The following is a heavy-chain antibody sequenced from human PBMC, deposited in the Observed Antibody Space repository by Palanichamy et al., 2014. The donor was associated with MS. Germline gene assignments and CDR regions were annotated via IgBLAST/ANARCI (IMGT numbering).Heavy chain of an antibody. Sequence: EVQLVEVWGSLVQPGRSLRLSCTASGFTFGDYAMSWFRQAPGKGLEWVGFIRRKASGGTTDYAASVKGRFTISRDDSKSIAYLQMNSLKTEDTAVYYCSRDENSGYYYLPRGYWGQGTLVTVSS. J-gene: IGHJ4*02. V-gene: IGHV3-49*03. CDR2: IRRKASGGTT. CDR1: GFTFGDYA. D-gene: IGHD1-26*01. CDR3: SRDENSGYYYLPRGY.